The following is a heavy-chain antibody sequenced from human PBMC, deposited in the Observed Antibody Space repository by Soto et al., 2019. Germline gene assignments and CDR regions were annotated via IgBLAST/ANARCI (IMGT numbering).Heavy chain of an antibody. CDR2: IDPRDSYT. CDR1: GYTFTTFW. D-gene: IGHD2-2*01. CDR3: ARLYCSSSTCDSWFDP. J-gene: IGHJ5*02. Sequence: GESLKISCTGFGYTFTTFWISWVRQMPWRGLEWMGRIDPRDSYTNYSPSFQGHVTISGDKSISTVYLQWASLKASDTAMYYCARLYCSSSTCDSWFDPWGQGTLVTVLL. V-gene: IGHV5-10-1*01.